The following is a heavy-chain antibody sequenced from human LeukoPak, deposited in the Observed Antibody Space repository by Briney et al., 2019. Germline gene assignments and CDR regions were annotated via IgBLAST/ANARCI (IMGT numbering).Heavy chain of an antibody. CDR1: GFTFSSYG. Sequence: PGRSLRLSCAASGFTFSSYGMHWVRQAPGKGLEWVAATSHNEYNKYYADSVNGRFTISRDNSKNTLYLEVNSLRADDTAVYYCARGPGLAMGKGYFDYCGQGTLVTVSS. CDR2: TSHNEYNK. D-gene: IGHD6-19*01. CDR3: ARGPGLAMGKGYFDY. V-gene: IGHV3-30*03. J-gene: IGHJ4*02.